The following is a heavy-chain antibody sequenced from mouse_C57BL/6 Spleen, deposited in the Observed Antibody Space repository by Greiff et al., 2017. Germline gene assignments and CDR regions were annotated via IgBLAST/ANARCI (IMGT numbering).Heavy chain of an antibody. CDR3: AREALGLYSSMDY. CDR1: GYTFTDYY. Sequence: VQLQQSGPELVKPGASVKISCKASGYTFTDYYMNWVKQSHGKSLEWIGDINPNNGGTSYNQKFKGKATLTVDKSSSTAYMELRSLTSEDSAVYYCAREALGLYSSMDYWGQGTSVTVSS. D-gene: IGHD1-3*01. J-gene: IGHJ4*01. V-gene: IGHV1-26*01. CDR2: INPNNGGT.